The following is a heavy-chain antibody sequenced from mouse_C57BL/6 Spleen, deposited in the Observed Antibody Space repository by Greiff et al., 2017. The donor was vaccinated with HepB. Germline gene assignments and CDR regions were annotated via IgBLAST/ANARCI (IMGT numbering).Heavy chain of an antibody. CDR1: GFTFSNYW. V-gene: IGHV6-3*01. J-gene: IGHJ3*01. CDR2: IRLKSDNYAT. CDR3: TGEGYYAAY. D-gene: IGHD2-3*01. Sequence: EVKLVESGGGLVQPGGSMKLSCVASGFTFSNYWMNWVRQSPEKGLEWVAQIRLKSDNYATHYAESVKGRFTISREDSKSSVYLQMNNLRAEDTGIYYCTGEGYYAAYWGQGTLVTVSA.